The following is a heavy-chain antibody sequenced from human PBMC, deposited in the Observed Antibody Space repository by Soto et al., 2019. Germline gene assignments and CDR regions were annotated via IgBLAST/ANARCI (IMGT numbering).Heavy chain of an antibody. J-gene: IGHJ6*02. V-gene: IGHV4-39*01. Sequence: TSETLSLTCPVPGCSISSSSYYWAWIRQPPGKGLEWIGSIFYSGSTYYNPSLKSRVTISVDTSKNQFSLKLSSVTAADTAVYYCARHLTYCSAGSCYSDFPYYGMDVWGQGTTGTVSS. CDR3: ARHLTYCSAGSCYSDFPYYGMDV. CDR2: IFYSGST. D-gene: IGHD2-15*01. CDR1: GCSISSSSYY.